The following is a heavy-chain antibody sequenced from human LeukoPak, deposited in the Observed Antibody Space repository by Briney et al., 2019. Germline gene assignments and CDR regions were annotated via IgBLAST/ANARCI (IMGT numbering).Heavy chain of an antibody. Sequence: GGSLRLSCAASRITFSDYWMTWVRQAPGQGLEWVANINKDENQKQYVDSVKGRFTISRDNAKNSMYLQLNSLRAEDTGVYYCVRNRGWYALDMWGQGTMVTVSS. J-gene: IGHJ3*02. D-gene: IGHD6-19*01. CDR2: INKDENQK. CDR3: VRNRGWYALDM. CDR1: RITFSDYW. V-gene: IGHV3-7*01.